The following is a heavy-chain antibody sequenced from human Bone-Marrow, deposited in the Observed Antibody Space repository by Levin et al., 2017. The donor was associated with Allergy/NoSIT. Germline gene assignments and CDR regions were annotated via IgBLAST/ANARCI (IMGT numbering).Heavy chain of an antibody. V-gene: IGHV3-74*01. Sequence: GGSLRLSCAASGFTFSGHWMHWVRQAPGKGLEWVSHIHPDGSVTAYADSVKGRFTISRDNAKNTLSIQMNSLRVEDAAVYYCARDSIASGADYDYWGQGTLVTVSS. D-gene: IGHD5-12*01. CDR2: IHPDGSVT. CDR3: ARDSIASGADYDY. J-gene: IGHJ4*02. CDR1: GFTFSGHW.